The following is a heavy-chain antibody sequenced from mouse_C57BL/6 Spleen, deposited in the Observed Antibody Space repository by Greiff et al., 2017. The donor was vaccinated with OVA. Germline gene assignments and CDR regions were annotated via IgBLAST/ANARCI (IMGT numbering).Heavy chain of an antibody. CDR1: GFTFSSYG. V-gene: IGHV5-6*01. CDR3: ARRGLRGYAMDY. D-gene: IGHD2-4*01. J-gene: IGHJ4*01. CDR2: ISSGGSYT. Sequence: DVQLQESGGDLVKPGGSLKLSCAASGFTFSSYGMSWVRQTPDKRLEWVATISSGGSYTYYPDSVKGRFTISRDNAKNTLYLQMSSLKSEDTAMYYCARRGLRGYAMDYWGQGTSVTVSS.